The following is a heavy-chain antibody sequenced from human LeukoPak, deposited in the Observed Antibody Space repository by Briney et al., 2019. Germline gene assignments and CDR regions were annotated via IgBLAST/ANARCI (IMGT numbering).Heavy chain of an antibody. D-gene: IGHD3-22*01. CDR3: ARDYYDSSGYGHPPRY. CDR2: INPSGGST. CDR1: GYTFTGYY. J-gene: IGHJ4*02. V-gene: IGHV1-46*01. Sequence: ASVKVSCKASGYTFTGYYMHWVRQATGQGLEWMGIINPSGGSTSYAQKFQGRVTMTRDMSTSTVYMELSSLRSEDTAVYYCARDYYDSSGYGHPPRYWGQGTLVTVSS.